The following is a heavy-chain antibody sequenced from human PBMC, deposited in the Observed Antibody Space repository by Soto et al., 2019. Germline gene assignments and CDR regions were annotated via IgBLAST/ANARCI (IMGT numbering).Heavy chain of an antibody. V-gene: IGHV4-34*01. CDR3: ARVYIRSSWYWRFDP. Sequence: KTSETLSLTCAVYGGSFSCYYWSWIRQPPGKGLEWIGEINHSGSTNYNPSLKSRVTISVDTSKNQFSLKLSSVTAADTAVYYCARVYIRSSWYWRFDPWGQGTLVTVS. CDR2: INHSGST. D-gene: IGHD6-13*01. CDR1: GGSFSCYY. J-gene: IGHJ5*02.